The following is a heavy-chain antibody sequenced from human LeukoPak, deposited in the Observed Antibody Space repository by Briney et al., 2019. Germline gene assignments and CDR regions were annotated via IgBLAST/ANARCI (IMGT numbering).Heavy chain of an antibody. J-gene: IGHJ4*02. CDR1: GYTFTSYG. V-gene: IGHV1-18*01. D-gene: IGHD1-26*01. CDR2: ISAYNGNT. CDR3: ARLRGELLALYYFDY. Sequence: ASVKVSCKASGYTFTSYGISWVRQAPGQGLEWMGWISAYNGNTNYAQKLQGRATMTTDTSTSTAYMELRSLRSDDTAVYYCARLRGELLALYYFDYWGQGTLVTVSS.